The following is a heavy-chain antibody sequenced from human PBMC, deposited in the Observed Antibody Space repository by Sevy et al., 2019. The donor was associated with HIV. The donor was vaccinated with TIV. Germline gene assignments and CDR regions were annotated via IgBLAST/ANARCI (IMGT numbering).Heavy chain of an antibody. CDR1: GFTFSSDG. CDR3: AKEAAWTGTAASDSLSTCHYFDV. V-gene: IGHV3-30*02. Sequence: GGSLRLSCAASGFTFSSDGMHWVRQAPGKGLERVTFIQYHGGNQYYADSVKGRFTISRENSKNTLFLRRDSLRPEATEIHYCAKEAAWTGTAASDSLSTCHYFDVWGKGATVTVSS. CDR2: IQYHGGNQ. D-gene: IGHD6-13*01. J-gene: IGHJ6*04.